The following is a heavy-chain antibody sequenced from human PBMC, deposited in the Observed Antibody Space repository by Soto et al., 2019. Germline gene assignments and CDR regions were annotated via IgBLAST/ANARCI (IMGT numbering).Heavy chain of an antibody. V-gene: IGHV3-74*01. D-gene: IGHD3-16*01. CDR2: INSAGTTK. CDR1: GFTFSSYW. Sequence: EVQLVESGGGLVQPGGSLRLSCAASGFTFSSYWMHWVRQAPGKGLVWVSNINSAGTTKTYADSVKGPFTISRDKAKNALYLQMYITRAEDTDVIYCARGDASSGWTMVRYWGHGTLVIVSP. J-gene: IGHJ4*01. CDR3: ARGDASSGWTMVRY.